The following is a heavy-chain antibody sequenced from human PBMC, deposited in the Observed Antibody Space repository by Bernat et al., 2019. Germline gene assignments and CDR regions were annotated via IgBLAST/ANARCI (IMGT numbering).Heavy chain of an antibody. Sequence: QVQLVQSGAEVKKPGSSVKVSCKASGGTFSSHTISWVRQAPGQGLEWMGRIIPILGIANYAQKFQGRVTITADKSTSTAYMELSSLRSEDTAVYYCARSLLEDYYDILTGYYPNYYYYGMDVWGQGTTVTVSS. J-gene: IGHJ6*02. V-gene: IGHV1-69*02. CDR2: IIPILGIA. CDR3: ARSLLEDYYDILTGYYPNYYYYGMDV. D-gene: IGHD3-9*01. CDR1: GGTFSSHT.